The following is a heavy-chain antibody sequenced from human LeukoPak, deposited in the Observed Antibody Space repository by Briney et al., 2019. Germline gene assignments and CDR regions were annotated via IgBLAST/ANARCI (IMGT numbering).Heavy chain of an antibody. CDR2: IDPSDSYT. J-gene: IGHJ4*02. D-gene: IGHD6-13*01. CDR3: ARHQQLGYYFDY. Sequence: GESLKISWKCSGYSFTSYWISWVRQMPGKGLEWMGRIDPSDSYTNYSPSFQGHVTISADKSISTAYLQWSSLKASDTAMYYCARHQQLGYYFDYWGQGTLVTVSS. CDR1: GYSFTSYW. V-gene: IGHV5-10-1*01.